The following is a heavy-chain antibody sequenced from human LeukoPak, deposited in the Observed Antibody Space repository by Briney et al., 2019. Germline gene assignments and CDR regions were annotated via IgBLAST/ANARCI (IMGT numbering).Heavy chain of an antibody. Sequence: SGGSLRLSCAASRFTLSSYWMAWVRQAPGKGLEWVANIKHDESEKYYAESVRGRFTISRENAKNSLYLQMNSLRAEDTALYYCARDNGGSLDHWGQGALLTVSS. CDR3: ARDNGGSLDH. J-gene: IGHJ4*02. CDR2: IKHDESEK. V-gene: IGHV3-7*03. D-gene: IGHD4-23*01. CDR1: RFTLSSYW.